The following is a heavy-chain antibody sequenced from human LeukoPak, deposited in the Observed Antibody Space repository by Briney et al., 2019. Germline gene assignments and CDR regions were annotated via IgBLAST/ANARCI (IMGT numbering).Heavy chain of an antibody. CDR1: GFTFSSYA. J-gene: IGHJ4*02. CDR2: ISGSGGST. D-gene: IGHD2-21*01. Sequence: GSLRLSCAASGFTFSSYAMSWVRQAPGKGLEWVSAISGSGGSTYYADSVKGRFTTSRDNPKNTLYLQMNSLRAEDTAVYYCANRDSSFDYWGQGTLVTVSS. V-gene: IGHV3-23*01. CDR3: ANRDSSFDY.